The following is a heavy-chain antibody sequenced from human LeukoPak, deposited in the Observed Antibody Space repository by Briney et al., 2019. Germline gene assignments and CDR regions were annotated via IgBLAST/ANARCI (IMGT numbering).Heavy chain of an antibody. CDR1: GFTFSSYS. J-gene: IGHJ4*02. V-gene: IGHV3-23*05. CDR2: INNNGGST. CDR3: AKPHTPYCSGATCYLFDS. Sequence: GGSLRLSCAASGFTFSSYSMNWVRQAPGKGLEWVSHINNNGGSTSYADSVKGRFTISRDNSKNTLYVQLNSLRAEDTAVYYCAKPHTPYCSGATCYLFDSWGQGTLVTVSS. D-gene: IGHD2-15*01.